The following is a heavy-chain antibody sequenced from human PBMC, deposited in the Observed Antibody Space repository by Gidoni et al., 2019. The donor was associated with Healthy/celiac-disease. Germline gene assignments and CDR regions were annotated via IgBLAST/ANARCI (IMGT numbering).Heavy chain of an antibody. Sequence: EVQLVASGGGLVQPGGSLKLSCAASWFTFRGSARHWVRQASGKGREGVGRIRSKANSYATAYAASVKGRFTISRDDSKNTAYLQMNSLKTEDTAVYYCTASSEGEMATIFPGGYWGQGTLVTVSS. CDR3: TASSEGEMATIFPGGY. CDR1: WFTFRGSA. V-gene: IGHV3-73*02. J-gene: IGHJ4*02. CDR2: IRSKANSYAT. D-gene: IGHD5-12*01.